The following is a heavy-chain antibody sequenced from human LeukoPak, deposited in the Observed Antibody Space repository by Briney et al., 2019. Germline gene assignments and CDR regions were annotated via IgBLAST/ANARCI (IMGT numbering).Heavy chain of an antibody. V-gene: IGHV4-4*07. Sequence: SETLSLTCTVSGGSISSYYWSWIRQPAGKGLEWIGRIYTSGSTNYNPSLKSRVTISVDTSKNQFSLKLSSVTAADTAVYYCARAFVPKLRYFDWLLNWFDPWGQGTLVTVSS. J-gene: IGHJ5*02. CDR1: GGSISSYY. D-gene: IGHD3-9*01. CDR3: ARAFVPKLRYFDWLLNWFDP. CDR2: IYTSGST.